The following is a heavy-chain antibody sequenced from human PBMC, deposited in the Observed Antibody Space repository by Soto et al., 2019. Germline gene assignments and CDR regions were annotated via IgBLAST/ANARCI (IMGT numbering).Heavy chain of an antibody. Sequence: VQLVQSGAEVKKPGSSVKVSCQASGGTFSSYAISWVRQAPGNRLEWMGGIIPCFGTANYGQRVQGRVMITADAATSTAYMDLSSMRSGDAAVYYCARCRHRVRSYNWNYTSVNWFDPWGQGTTVTVSS. D-gene: IGHD1-7*01. CDR2: IIPCFGTA. V-gene: IGHV1-69*01. CDR1: GGTFSSYA. J-gene: IGHJ5*02. CDR3: ARCRHRVRSYNWNYTSVNWFDP.